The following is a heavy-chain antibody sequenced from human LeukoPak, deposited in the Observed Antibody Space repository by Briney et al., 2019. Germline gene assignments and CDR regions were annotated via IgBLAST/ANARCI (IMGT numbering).Heavy chain of an antibody. D-gene: IGHD3-10*01. V-gene: IGHV5-51*01. J-gene: IGHJ4*02. CDR1: GYSFTSYW. Sequence: GESLKISCKGSGYSFTSYWIGWVRQMPGKGLGWMGIIDPGDSDTRYSPSFQGQVTLSADKSIRTAYLQWSSLQASDTAMYYCARSYYGSGSSVYFHYWGQGTLVTVPS. CDR2: IDPGDSDT. CDR3: ARSYYGSGSSVYFHY.